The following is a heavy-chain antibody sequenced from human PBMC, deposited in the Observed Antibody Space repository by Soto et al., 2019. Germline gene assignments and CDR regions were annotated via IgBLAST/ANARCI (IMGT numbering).Heavy chain of an antibody. D-gene: IGHD4-4*01. CDR2: INPNSGGT. CDR3: AREMGNWGIASNYASYYYYGMDV. V-gene: IGHV1-2*04. Sequence: ASVKVSCKASGYTFTGYYMHWVRQAPGQGLEWMGWINPNSGGTNYAQKFQGWVTMTRDTSISTAYMELSRLRSDDTAVYYCAREMGNWGIASNYASYYYYGMDVWGQGTTVTVSS. CDR1: GYTFTGYY. J-gene: IGHJ6*02.